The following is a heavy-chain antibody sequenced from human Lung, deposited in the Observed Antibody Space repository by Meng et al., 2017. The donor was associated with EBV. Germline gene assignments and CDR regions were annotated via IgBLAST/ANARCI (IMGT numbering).Heavy chain of an antibody. J-gene: IGHJ4*02. Sequence: VQLPGSGPGLVKPSQTLSLTCTVSGGSISRGDYYWSWIRQPPGKGLELIGYIYYSGSTYYNPSLKSRVTISVDTSKNQFSLKLSSVTAADTAVYYCARGPTTYFDYWGQGTLVTVFS. D-gene: IGHD4-17*01. V-gene: IGHV4-30-4*01. CDR3: ARGPTTYFDY. CDR1: GGSISRGDYY. CDR2: IYYSGST.